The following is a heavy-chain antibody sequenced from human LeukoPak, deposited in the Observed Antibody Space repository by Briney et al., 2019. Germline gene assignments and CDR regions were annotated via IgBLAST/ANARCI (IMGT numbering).Heavy chain of an antibody. CDR3: ARGASGYDFWSGWADYYYYYMDV. Sequence: SETLSLTCTVSGGSISSYYWSWIRQPPGKGLEWIGYIYYSGSTNYNPSLKSRVTISVDTSKSQFSLKLSSVTAADTAVYYCARGASGYDFWSGWADYYYYYMDVWGKGTTVTVSS. V-gene: IGHV4-59*01. J-gene: IGHJ6*03. CDR2: IYYSGST. D-gene: IGHD3-3*01. CDR1: GGSISSYY.